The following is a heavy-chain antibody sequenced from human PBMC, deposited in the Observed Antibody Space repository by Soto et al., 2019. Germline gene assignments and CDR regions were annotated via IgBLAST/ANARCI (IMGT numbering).Heavy chain of an antibody. D-gene: IGHD7-27*01. V-gene: IGHV4-39*01. CDR1: GGSISSSSYY. CDR2: IYYSGST. J-gene: IGHJ5*02. Sequence: QLQLQESGPGLVKPSETLSLTCTVSGGSISSSSYYWGWIRQPPGKGLEWIGSIYYSGSTYYNPSLKSRVTISVDTSKNQFSLKLSSVTAADTAVYYCACGDWGNWFDPWGQGTLVTVSS. CDR3: ACGDWGNWFDP.